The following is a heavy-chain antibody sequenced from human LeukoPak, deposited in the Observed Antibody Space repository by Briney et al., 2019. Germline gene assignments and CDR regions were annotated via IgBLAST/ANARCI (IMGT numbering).Heavy chain of an antibody. V-gene: IGHV3-23*01. CDR1: GFTFRNFA. Sequence: GGSLRLSCAASGFTFRNFALTWVRQAPGKGLEWVSAISGSGGSTYYADSVKGRFTISRDNSKNTLYLQMNSLRAEDTAVYYCAKRIFSSWFYDHWGQGTLVTVSS. CDR3: AKRIFSSWFYDH. D-gene: IGHD6-13*01. CDR2: ISGSGGST. J-gene: IGHJ4*02.